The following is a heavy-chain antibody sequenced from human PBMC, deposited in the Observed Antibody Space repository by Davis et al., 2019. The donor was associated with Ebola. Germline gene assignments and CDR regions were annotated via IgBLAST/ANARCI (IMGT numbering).Heavy chain of an antibody. V-gene: IGHV4-59*12. CDR3: ARDQGEGCFDY. CDR2: TYHSGST. J-gene: IGHJ4*02. D-gene: IGHD3-16*01. Sequence: SETLSLTCTVSGGSLKSYYWSWIRQPPGKGLEWIGHTYHSGSTNYNPALENRVTISVDKSKNQFSLKLSSVTAADTAVYYCARDQGEGCFDYWGQGTLVTVSS. CDR1: GGSLKSYY.